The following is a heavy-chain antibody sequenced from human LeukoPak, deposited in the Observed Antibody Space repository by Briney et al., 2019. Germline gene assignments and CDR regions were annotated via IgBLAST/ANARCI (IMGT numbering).Heavy chain of an antibody. CDR2: IKQVGSEK. Sequence: PGGSLRLSCAASGFTFSSYAMHWVRQAPGKGLEGVANIKQVGSEKYYVDSVKGRFTISRDNAKNSLYLQMNSLRAEDTAVYYCARDTGVPYYFDCWGQGTLVTVSS. CDR3: ARDTGVPYYFDC. CDR1: GFTFSSYA. V-gene: IGHV3-7*01. J-gene: IGHJ4*02. D-gene: IGHD4-23*01.